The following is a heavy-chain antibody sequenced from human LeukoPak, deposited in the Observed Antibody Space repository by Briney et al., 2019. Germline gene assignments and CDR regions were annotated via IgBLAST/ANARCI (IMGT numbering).Heavy chain of an antibody. D-gene: IGHD2-21*02. CDR3: ARVVVTGNSLPDY. CDR1: GYTFSSYA. Sequence: ASVTVSCKASGYTFSSYAMHWVRQAPGQRLEWMGWINAGNGDTKYSQKFQGRVTITRDTSASTAYMELSSLRSGDTAVYYCARVVVTGNSLPDYWGQGTLVTVSS. CDR2: INAGNGDT. J-gene: IGHJ4*02. V-gene: IGHV1-3*01.